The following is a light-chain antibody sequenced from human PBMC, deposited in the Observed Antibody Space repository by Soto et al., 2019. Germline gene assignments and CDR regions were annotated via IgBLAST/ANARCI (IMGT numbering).Light chain of an antibody. J-gene: IGLJ3*02. CDR1: SGHSSYA. CDR3: QTWGTGIGV. Sequence: QPVLTQSPSASASLGASVKLTCTLSSGHSSYAIAWHQQQPEKGPRYLMKVNSDGSHSKGDGIPDRFSGSSSGAERYLTISSLQSEDEAYYYCQTWGTGIGVFGGGTQLTVL. CDR2: VNSDGSH. V-gene: IGLV4-69*01.